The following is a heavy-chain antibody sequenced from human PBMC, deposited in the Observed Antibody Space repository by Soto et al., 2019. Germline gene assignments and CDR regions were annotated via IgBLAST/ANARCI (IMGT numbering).Heavy chain of an antibody. V-gene: IGHV4-39*01. CDR2: IYYSGST. CDR3: ARHGPAADGYYYYYYMDV. D-gene: IGHD6-13*01. CDR1: GGSISSSSYY. Sequence: QLQLQESGPGLVKPSETLSLTCTVSGGSISSSSYYWGWIRQPPGKGLEWIGSIYYSGSTYYNPSLKSRVTISVDTSKNQFSLKLSSVTAADTAVYYCARHGPAADGYYYYYYMDVWGKGTTVTVSS. J-gene: IGHJ6*03.